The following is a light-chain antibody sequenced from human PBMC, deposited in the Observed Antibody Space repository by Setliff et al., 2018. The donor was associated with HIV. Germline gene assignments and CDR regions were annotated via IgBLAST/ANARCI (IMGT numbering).Light chain of an antibody. CDR2: KAS. CDR1: QSISVW. Sequence: DIQMTQSPSTLSASVGDRVAITCRASQSISVWLAWYQQKPGKAPNLLIYKASSLESGVSSRFSGSGSGTEFTLTISSLQPDDFATYYCQQYESYPITFGQGTRLEIK. CDR3: QQYESYPIT. V-gene: IGKV1-5*03. J-gene: IGKJ5*01.